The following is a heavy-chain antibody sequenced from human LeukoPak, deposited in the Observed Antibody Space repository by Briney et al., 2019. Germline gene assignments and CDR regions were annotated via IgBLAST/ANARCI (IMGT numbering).Heavy chain of an antibody. CDR2: IYTSGST. CDR1: GGSISSYY. J-gene: IGHJ3*02. Sequence: HPSETLSLTCTVSGGSISSYYWSWIRQPAGKGLEWIGRIYTSGSTNYNPSLKSRVTMSVDTSKNQFSLKLSSVTAADTAVYYCARGPGIVATLGAFDIWGQGTMVTVSS. V-gene: IGHV4-4*07. D-gene: IGHD5-12*01. CDR3: ARGPGIVATLGAFDI.